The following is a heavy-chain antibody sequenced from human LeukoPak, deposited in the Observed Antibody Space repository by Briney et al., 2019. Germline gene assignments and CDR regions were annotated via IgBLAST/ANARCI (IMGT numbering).Heavy chain of an antibody. CDR1: GFTFSSYE. J-gene: IGHJ4*02. V-gene: IGHV3-48*03. CDR2: ISSSGSTI. D-gene: IGHD1-7*01. CDR3: ARAGITGTTDFDY. Sequence: GGSLRLSCAASGFTFSSYEMNWVRQAPGKGLEWVSYISSSGSTIYYADSVKGRFTISRDNAKNSLYLQMNSLRAEDTAVYYCARAGITGTTDFDYWGQGTLVTVSS.